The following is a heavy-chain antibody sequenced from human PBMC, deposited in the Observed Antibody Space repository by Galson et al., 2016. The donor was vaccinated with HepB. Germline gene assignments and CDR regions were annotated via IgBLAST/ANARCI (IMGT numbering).Heavy chain of an antibody. V-gene: IGHV4-31*03. CDR3: ARETPRVATPGSPTYYALDV. CDR2: ISYSGTT. D-gene: IGHD5-12*01. CDR1: GGSISGAGYN. J-gene: IGHJ6*02. Sequence: TLSLTCSVSGGSISGAGYNWNWIRQHPGKGLEWLGYISYSGTTAYRPSLMGRVSISVDTAQNQFSLNLSSVTAADTALYYCARETPRVATPGSPTYYALDVWGQGTAVTVS.